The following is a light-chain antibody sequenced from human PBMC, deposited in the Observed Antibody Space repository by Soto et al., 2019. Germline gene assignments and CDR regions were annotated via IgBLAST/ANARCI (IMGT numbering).Light chain of an antibody. V-gene: IGKV3-20*01. J-gene: IGKJ4*01. Sequence: EIVLTQSPATLSLSPGERATLSCRASQTLTSNYLAWHQQKPGQAPRLLIHGAASRATGIPDRFSGSGSGTDFTLTISRLEPEDFAVYYCQQYSDSVLTFGGGTKVEIK. CDR2: GAA. CDR1: QTLTSNY. CDR3: QQYSDSVLT.